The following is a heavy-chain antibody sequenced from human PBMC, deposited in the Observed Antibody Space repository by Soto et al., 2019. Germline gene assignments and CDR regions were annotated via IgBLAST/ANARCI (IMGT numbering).Heavy chain of an antibody. D-gene: IGHD6-19*01. CDR3: ARTIIAVAPRSGLLNWLDP. J-gene: IGHJ5*02. V-gene: IGHV3-33*01. CDR1: GFTFSSYG. CDR2: IWYDGSNK. Sequence: PGGSLRLSCAASGFTFSSYGMHWVRQAPGKGLEWVAVIWYDGSNKYYAGSVKGRFTISRDNSKNTLYLQMNSLRAEDTAVYYCARTIIAVAPRSGLLNWLDPWGQGTLVTVSS.